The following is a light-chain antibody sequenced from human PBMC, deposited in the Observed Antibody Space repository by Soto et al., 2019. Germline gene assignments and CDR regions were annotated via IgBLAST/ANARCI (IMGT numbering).Light chain of an antibody. CDR3: QQSYSAPLT. Sequence: DIQMTQSPSSLSASVGDRVTITCRASQTIYSSLNWYQQKPGKAPNLLIYTASTLQSGVPSRFSCSGSGTEFSLTISGLQRADFATDYCQQSYSAPLTFGQGTAVEVK. CDR2: TAS. CDR1: QTIYSS. V-gene: IGKV1-39*01. J-gene: IGKJ1*01.